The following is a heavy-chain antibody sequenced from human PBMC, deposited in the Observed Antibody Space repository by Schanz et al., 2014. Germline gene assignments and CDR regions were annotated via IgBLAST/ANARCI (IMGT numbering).Heavy chain of an antibody. V-gene: IGHV3-13*01. J-gene: IGHJ4*02. Sequence: EGQLAESGGGLVQPGGSLRLSCAASGFTFSSYAMSWVRQAPGKGLEWVSTIGYLGDTYYPDSVKGRFTVSRDSGQNSLYLQMNSLRAGDTAVYYCARGTDWNLHYWGQGALVTVAS. CDR3: ARGTDWNLHY. D-gene: IGHD1-1*01. CDR1: GFTFSSYA. CDR2: IGYLGDT.